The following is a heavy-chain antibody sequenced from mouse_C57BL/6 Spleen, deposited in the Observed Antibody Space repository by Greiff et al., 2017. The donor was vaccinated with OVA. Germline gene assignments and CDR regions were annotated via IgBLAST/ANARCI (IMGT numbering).Heavy chain of an antibody. CDR3: AAYYSNNSYYFDY. J-gene: IGHJ2*01. V-gene: IGHV1-69*01. CDR1: GYTFTSYW. CDR2: IDPSDSYT. Sequence: VKLQQPGAELVMPGASVKLSCKASGYTFTSYWMHWVKQRPGQGLEWIGEIDPSDSYTNYNQKFKGKSTLTVDKSSSTAYMQLSSLTSEDSAVYYCAAYYSNNSYYFDYWGQGTTLTVSS. D-gene: IGHD2-5*01.